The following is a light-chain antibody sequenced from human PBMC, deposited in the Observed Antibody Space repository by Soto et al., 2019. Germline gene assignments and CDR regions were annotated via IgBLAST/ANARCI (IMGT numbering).Light chain of an antibody. CDR2: DAS. Sequence: EIVLTQSPGTLSLSAGERATLSCKASQSVSSHLAWYQQKPGQAPRLLIYDASNRATGIPARFSGSGSGTDFTLTISSLEPEDFAVYHCVQRTTWPWTCGQGSKVEIK. V-gene: IGKV3-11*01. CDR3: VQRTTWPWT. CDR1: QSVSSH. J-gene: IGKJ1*01.